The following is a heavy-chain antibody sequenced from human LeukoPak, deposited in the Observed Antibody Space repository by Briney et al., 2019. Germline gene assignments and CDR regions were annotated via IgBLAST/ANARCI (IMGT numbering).Heavy chain of an antibody. J-gene: IGHJ4*02. V-gene: IGHV3-15*01. CDR3: TNPSWNAVY. Sequence: GGSLRLSCAASGFIFNNAWMTWVRQAPGKGLEWVGRIKSKADGGTSDYAAPVKDRFIISRDDSKNTFYLQMNSLKTEDTAVYYCTNPSWNAVYWGQGTLVTVSS. CDR1: GFIFNNAW. D-gene: IGHD1-1*01. CDR2: IKSKADGGTS.